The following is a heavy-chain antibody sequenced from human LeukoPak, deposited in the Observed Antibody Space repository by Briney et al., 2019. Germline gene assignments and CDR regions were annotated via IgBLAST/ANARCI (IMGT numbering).Heavy chain of an antibody. J-gene: IGHJ4*02. V-gene: IGHV1-18*01. D-gene: IGHD3-3*01. Sequence: ASVKVSCKASGYTFTSYGISWVRQAPGQGLEWMGWISAYNGNTNYAQKLQGRVTMTTDTSTSTAYMELRSLRSDDTAVYYCARALSNYDFWSGSLFDWGQGTLVTVSS. CDR1: GYTFTSYG. CDR2: ISAYNGNT. CDR3: ARALSNYDFWSGSLFD.